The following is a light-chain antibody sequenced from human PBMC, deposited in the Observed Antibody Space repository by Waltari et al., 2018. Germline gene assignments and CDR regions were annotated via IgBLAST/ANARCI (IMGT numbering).Light chain of an antibody. J-gene: IGKJ3*01. V-gene: IGKV1-9*01. CDR3: QHLNSYPPT. Sequence: DIQLTQSPSFLSASVGDRVTITCRASQGISSHLAWYQQKPGKAPNLLFPEASTLQSGVPSRFSGTGSETEFTLTISSLQPEDFATYFCQHLNSYPPTFGPGTIVDIK. CDR1: QGISSH. CDR2: EAS.